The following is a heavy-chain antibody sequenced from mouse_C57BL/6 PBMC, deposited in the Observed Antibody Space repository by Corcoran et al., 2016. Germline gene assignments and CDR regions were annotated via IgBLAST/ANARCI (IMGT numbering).Heavy chain of an antibody. Sequence: QVQLQESGPGLVKTEEPLSLTCAVSGYSISSGYYWGWIRQPPGKGLEWIGRIYHSGRTYYNQSLKSRVTISGDTSKNQFSLKLSSVTAADTAVYYWASYCSGGSCYPEYNWFDPWGQGTLVTVSS. V-gene: IGHV12-3*02. CDR2: IYHSGRT. D-gene: IGHD1-1*02. CDR1: GYSISSGYY. J-gene: IGHJ4*01. CDR3: ASYCSGGSCYPEYNWFDP.